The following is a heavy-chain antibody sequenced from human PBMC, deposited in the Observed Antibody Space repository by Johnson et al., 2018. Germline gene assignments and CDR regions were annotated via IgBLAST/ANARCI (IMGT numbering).Heavy chain of an antibody. CDR1: GFTFDDYA. J-gene: IGHJ3*02. Sequence: EVQLVETGGGLVQPGRSLRLSCAASGFTFDDYAMHWVRQAPGKGLEWVSGISWNSDSIGYADSMKGRFTISRDNAKNSLYLQMNSLRAEDTALYYCAKDQMATGATGNAFDIWGQGTMVTVSS. CDR3: AKDQMATGATGNAFDI. CDR2: ISWNSDSI. V-gene: IGHV3-9*01. D-gene: IGHD5-24*01.